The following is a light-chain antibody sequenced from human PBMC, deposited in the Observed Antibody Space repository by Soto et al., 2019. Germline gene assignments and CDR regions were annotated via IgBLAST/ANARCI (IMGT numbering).Light chain of an antibody. CDR3: QQYGGSPIT. J-gene: IGKJ5*01. CDR1: QSVISR. Sequence: EIVLTQSPGTLSLSPGEIATLSFSASQSVISRLACYQHKPGQAPRLLISGASSRATGIPDRFSGSGSGTDFTLTISRLEPEDFALYYCQQYGGSPITFGQGTRLEIK. CDR2: GAS. V-gene: IGKV3-20*01.